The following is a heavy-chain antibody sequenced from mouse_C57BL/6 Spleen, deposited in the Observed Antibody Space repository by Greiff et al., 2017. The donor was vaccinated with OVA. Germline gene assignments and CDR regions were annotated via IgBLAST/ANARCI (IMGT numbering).Heavy chain of an antibody. CDR1: GFTFSSYT. J-gene: IGHJ4*01. CDR3: ARHEDWVYAMDY. CDR2: LSGGGGNT. D-gene: IGHD4-1*01. V-gene: IGHV5-9*01. Sequence: EVMLVESGGGLVKPGGSLKLSCAASGFTFSSYTMSWVRQTLEKRLEWVATLSGGGGNTYYPDRVKGRFTISRDNAKNTLYLQMSSLRSEDTALYYCARHEDWVYAMDYWGQGTSVTVSS.